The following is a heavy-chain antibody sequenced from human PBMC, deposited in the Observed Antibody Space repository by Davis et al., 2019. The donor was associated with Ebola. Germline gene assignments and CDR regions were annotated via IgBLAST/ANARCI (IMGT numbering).Heavy chain of an antibody. Sequence: MPSETLSLTCTVPGGSISSYYWSWIRQPPGKGLEWIGYIYYSGSTNYNPSLKSRVTISVDTSKNQFSLKLSSVTAADTAVYYCARQGAWVGATTSLDYWGQGTLVTVSS. D-gene: IGHD1-26*01. V-gene: IGHV4-59*08. J-gene: IGHJ4*02. CDR2: IYYSGST. CDR1: GGSISSYY. CDR3: ARQGAWVGATTSLDY.